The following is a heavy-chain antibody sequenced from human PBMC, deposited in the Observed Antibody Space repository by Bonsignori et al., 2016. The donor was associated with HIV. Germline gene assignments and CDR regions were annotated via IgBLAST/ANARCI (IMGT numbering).Heavy chain of an antibody. CDR3: ARLFAVDADYFGMDV. J-gene: IGHJ6*02. Sequence: QVQLQESGPGLVKPSQTLSLTCAVSGGSVNSGGYSWNWIRQPPGKGLEWIGYVYYSDTSYYNPSLKTRLTIAMDKSKNQISLELHSVTAADTAVYYCARLFAVDADYFGMDVWGHGDHGHRLF. CDR2: VYYSDTS. CDR1: GGSVNSGGYS. D-gene: IGHD3-3*01. V-gene: IGHV4-30-4*07.